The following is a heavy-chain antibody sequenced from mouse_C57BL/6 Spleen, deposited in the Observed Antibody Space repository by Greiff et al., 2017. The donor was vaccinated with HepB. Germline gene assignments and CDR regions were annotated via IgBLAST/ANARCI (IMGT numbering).Heavy chain of an antibody. Sequence: QVQLQQSGAELVKPGASVKISCKASGYSFSSYWMNWVKQRPGKGLEWIGQIYPGDGDTNYNGKFKGKATLTADKSSSTAYMQLSSLTSEDSAVYFCARSEIYYDYDGAWFAYWGQGTLVTVSA. D-gene: IGHD2-4*01. CDR2: IYPGDGDT. J-gene: IGHJ3*01. CDR3: ARSEIYYDYDGAWFAY. CDR1: GYSFSSYW. V-gene: IGHV1-80*01.